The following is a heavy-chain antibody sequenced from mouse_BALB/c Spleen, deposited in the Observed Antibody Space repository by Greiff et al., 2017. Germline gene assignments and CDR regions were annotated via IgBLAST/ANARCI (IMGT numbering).Heavy chain of an antibody. D-gene: IGHD1-2*01. CDR1: GYTFTSYV. CDR3: ARGTTAPAWFAY. CDR2: INPYNDGT. V-gene: IGHV1-14*01. J-gene: IGHJ3*01. Sequence: EVQVVESGPELVKPGASVKMSCKASGYTFTSYVMHWVKQKPGQGLEWIGYINPYNDGTKYNEKFKGKATLTSDKSSSTAYMELSSLTSEDSAVYYCARGTTAPAWFAYWGQGTLVTVSA.